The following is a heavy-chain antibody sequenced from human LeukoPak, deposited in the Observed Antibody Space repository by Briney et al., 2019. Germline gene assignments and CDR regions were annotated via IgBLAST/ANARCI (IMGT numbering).Heavy chain of an antibody. D-gene: IGHD3/OR15-3a*01. CDR1: GFTFSSYW. CDR3: AKDGGEHGLALL. Sequence: GGSLRLSCAASGFTFSSYWMSWVRQAPGKGLEWVANIKQDGSEKYYVDSVKGRFTISRDNSKNTLYLQMNSLRAEDTAVYYCAKDGGEHGLALLWGQGTLVTVSS. J-gene: IGHJ4*02. V-gene: IGHV3-7*01. CDR2: IKQDGSEK.